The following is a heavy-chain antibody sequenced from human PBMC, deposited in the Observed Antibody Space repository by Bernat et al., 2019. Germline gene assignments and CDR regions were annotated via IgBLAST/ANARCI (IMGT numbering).Heavy chain of an antibody. D-gene: IGHD2-15*01. Sequence: QVQLVQSGAEVKKPGSSVKVSCKASGGTFSSYAISWVRQAPGQGLEWMGGIIPIFGTENTAQKFQGRVTITANKSTSTAYMELSSLRSEDTAVYYCAKDGKIEVVAATWNAFDIWGQGTMVTVSS. CDR3: AKDGKIEVVAATWNAFDI. CDR1: GGTFSSYA. V-gene: IGHV1-69*06. J-gene: IGHJ3*02. CDR2: IIPIFGTE.